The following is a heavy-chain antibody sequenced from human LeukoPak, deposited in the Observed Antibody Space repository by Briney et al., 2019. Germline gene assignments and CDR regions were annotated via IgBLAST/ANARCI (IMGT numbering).Heavy chain of an antibody. CDR2: ISGSGGST. D-gene: IGHD3-10*01. CDR3: ARDNYGSGSYLGY. Sequence: PGGSLRLSCAASGFTFSSYAMSWVRQAPGKGLEWVSAISGSGGSTYYADSVKGRFTISRDNSKNTLYLQMNSLRAEDTAVYYCARDNYGSGSYLGYWGQGTLVTVSS. CDR1: GFTFSSYA. V-gene: IGHV3-23*01. J-gene: IGHJ4*02.